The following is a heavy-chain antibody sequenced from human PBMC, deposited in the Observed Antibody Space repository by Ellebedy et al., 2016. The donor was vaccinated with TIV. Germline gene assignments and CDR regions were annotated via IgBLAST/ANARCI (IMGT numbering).Heavy chain of an antibody. CDR2: IYSGGRT. J-gene: IGHJ4*02. V-gene: IGHV3-66*01. D-gene: IGHD5-18*01. CDR3: ARDLNTDMVTI. CDR1: GFTFSSYP. Sequence: GESLKISCAASGFTFSSYPMSWVRRAPGKGLDWVSVIYSGGRTYYADSVKGRFTISRDNSKNTLYLQMSSLRAEDTAVYYCARDLNTDMVTIWGQGTLVTVSS.